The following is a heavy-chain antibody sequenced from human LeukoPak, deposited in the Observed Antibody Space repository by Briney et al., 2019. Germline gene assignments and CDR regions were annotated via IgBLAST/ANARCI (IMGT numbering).Heavy chain of an antibody. CDR3: ARDRLPPDYGDYGAFDI. Sequence: GGSLRLSCAASGFTFSSYSMNWVRQAPGKGPEWVSYISSSSSTIYYADSVKGRFTISRDNAKNSLYLQMNSLRDEDTAVYYCARDRLPPDYGDYGAFDIWGQGTMVTVSS. D-gene: IGHD4-17*01. CDR1: GFTFSSYS. J-gene: IGHJ3*02. CDR2: ISSSSSTI. V-gene: IGHV3-48*02.